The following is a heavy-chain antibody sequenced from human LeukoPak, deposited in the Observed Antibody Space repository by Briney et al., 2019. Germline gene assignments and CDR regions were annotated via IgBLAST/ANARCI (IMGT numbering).Heavy chain of an antibody. CDR1: GRSISSSSYY. J-gene: IGHJ6*02. Sequence: SEPLSLTCSVSGRSISSSSYYWRWIRQPPGKGLEWIGCIYYSGSTYYNPSLKSRVTISVDTSKNQFSLKLSSVTAADTAVYYCARHYVPAAMFYYYGMDVWGQGTTVTVSS. D-gene: IGHD2-2*01. CDR2: IYYSGST. V-gene: IGHV4-39*01. CDR3: ARHYVPAAMFYYYGMDV.